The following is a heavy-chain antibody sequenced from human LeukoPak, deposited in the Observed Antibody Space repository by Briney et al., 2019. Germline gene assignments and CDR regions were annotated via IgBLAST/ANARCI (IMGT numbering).Heavy chain of an antibody. CDR3: ARALYYDSSGYYSSSYYYFQH. V-gene: IGHV1-2*02. J-gene: IGHJ1*01. Sequence: ASVKVSCKASGYTFTSYYLHWVRQAPGQGPEWMGWINRNSGGTNYAQKFQGRVTMTRDTSISTAYMELSRLRSDDTAEYYCARALYYDSSGYYSSSYYYFQHWGQGTLVTVSS. CDR2: INRNSGGT. CDR1: GYTFTSYY. D-gene: IGHD3-22*01.